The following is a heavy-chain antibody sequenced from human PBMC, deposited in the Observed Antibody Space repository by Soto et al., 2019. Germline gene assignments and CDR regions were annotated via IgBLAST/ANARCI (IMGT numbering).Heavy chain of an antibody. V-gene: IGHV4-61*08. CDR1: GDTVSRSASH. J-gene: IGHJ6*03. Sequence: SDNLPVTCTVSGDTVSRSASHWTWIRQSPGKGLEWIGYIYHNATADCNPSLKSRVSISVDTSKNQFSLKLTSATTADTAVYYCARLDWSTSKIGVWGKWTTVT. CDR2: IYHNATA. CDR3: ARLDWSTSKIGV. D-gene: IGHD3-9*01.